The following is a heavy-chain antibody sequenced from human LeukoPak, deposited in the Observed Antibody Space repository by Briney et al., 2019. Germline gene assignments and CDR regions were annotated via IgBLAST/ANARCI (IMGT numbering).Heavy chain of an antibody. D-gene: IGHD1-1*01. CDR3: ARRGGNYNDLTY. J-gene: IGHJ4*02. CDR2: IYPGDSDT. CDR1: GYTFTNYW. V-gene: IGHV5-51*01. Sequence: GESLKISCKAYGYTFTNYWIGWVRLMPGKGLERMGVIYPGDSDTRYSPSFQGQVTISADKSINTAFLQWSSLKASDTAIYYCARRGGNYNDLTYWGQGTLVTVSS.